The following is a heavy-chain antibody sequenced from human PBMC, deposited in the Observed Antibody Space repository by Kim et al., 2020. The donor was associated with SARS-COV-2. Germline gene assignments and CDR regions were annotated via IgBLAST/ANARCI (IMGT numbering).Heavy chain of an antibody. V-gene: IGHV4-4*07. CDR3: ARSLAAADDFDY. Sequence: SETLSLTRTVSGGSISSYYWSWIRQPAGKGLEWIGRIYTSGSTNYNPSLKSRVTMSVDTSKNQSSLKLSSVTAADTAVYYCARSLAAADDFDYWGQGTLVTVSS. J-gene: IGHJ4*02. D-gene: IGHD6-13*01. CDR1: GGSISSYY. CDR2: IYTSGST.